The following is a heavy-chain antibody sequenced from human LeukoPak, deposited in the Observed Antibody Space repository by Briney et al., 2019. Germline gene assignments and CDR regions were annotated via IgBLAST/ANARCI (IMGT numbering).Heavy chain of an antibody. Sequence: GGSLRLSCAASGFTFSSYAMSWVRQAPGKGLEWVSAISGRGGSTYYADSVKGRFTISRDNSKNTQYLQMNSLRAEDTAVYYCAKEGSRSYGATWGQGTLVTVSS. V-gene: IGHV3-23*01. CDR1: GFTFSSYA. D-gene: IGHD1-26*01. J-gene: IGHJ5*02. CDR2: ISGRGGST. CDR3: AKEGSRSYGAT.